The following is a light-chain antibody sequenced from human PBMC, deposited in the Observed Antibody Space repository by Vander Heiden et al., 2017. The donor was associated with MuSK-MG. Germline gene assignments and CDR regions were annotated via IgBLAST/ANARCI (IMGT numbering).Light chain of an antibody. Sequence: QSVLPQPPLASRTPDQSVTISCSGSSANIGSNTVNWYQQLPGPAPKLLIYSNNKRPSGVPDRFSGSKSGTTAPLTISGLQSEDEADYYCAAWDDSLNGVVFGGGTKLTVL. CDR1: SANIGSNT. V-gene: IGLV1-44*01. CDR3: AAWDDSLNGVV. CDR2: SNN. J-gene: IGLJ2*01.